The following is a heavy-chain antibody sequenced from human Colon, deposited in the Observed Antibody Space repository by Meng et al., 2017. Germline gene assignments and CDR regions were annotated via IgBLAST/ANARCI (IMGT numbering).Heavy chain of an antibody. V-gene: IGHV3-30*01. CDR1: GFTFSSYA. D-gene: IGHD6-19*01. CDR3: ARDGGSGWWGNYFDY. Sequence: GESLKISCAASGFTFSSYAMHWVRQAPGKGLEWVAVISYDGSNKYYADSVKGRFTISRDNSKNTLYLQMNSLRAEDTAVYYCARDGGSGWWGNYFDYWGQGTLVNGAS. CDR2: ISYDGSNK. J-gene: IGHJ4*02.